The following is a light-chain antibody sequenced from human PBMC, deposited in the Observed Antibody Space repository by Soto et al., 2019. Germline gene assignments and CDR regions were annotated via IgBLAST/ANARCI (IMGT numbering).Light chain of an antibody. V-gene: IGKV3-20*01. J-gene: IGKJ1*01. CDR1: QSVDSTY. CDR3: QHYECPRT. Sequence: DIVLTQSPGTLSLSPGESATLSCRASQSVDSTYITWYQQKPGQAPRLLFYGTTGRAGVIPGRFSRSGCGADFTLTISRLEHEDFAVYYYQHYECPRTFGQGTKVDIK. CDR2: GTT.